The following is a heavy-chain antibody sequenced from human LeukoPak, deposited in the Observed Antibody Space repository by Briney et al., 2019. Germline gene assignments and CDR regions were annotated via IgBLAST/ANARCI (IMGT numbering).Heavy chain of an antibody. D-gene: IGHD4-17*01. J-gene: IGHJ4*02. CDR3: ARRNDYGDYEPSDY. V-gene: IGHV4-4*07. Sequence: SETLSLTCTVSGGSISSYYWSWIRQPAGKGLEWIGRIYTSGSTNYNPSLKSRVTMSVDTSKNQFSLELTSVTAADTAVYYCARRNDYGDYEPSDYWGQGTLVTVSS. CDR1: GGSISSYY. CDR2: IYTSGST.